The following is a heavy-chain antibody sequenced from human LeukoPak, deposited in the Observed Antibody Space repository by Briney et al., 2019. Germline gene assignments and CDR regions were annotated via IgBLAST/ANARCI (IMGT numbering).Heavy chain of an antibody. V-gene: IGHV3-7*03. J-gene: IGHJ4*02. CDR1: GFTFSNYW. Sequence: PGGSLRLSCAASGFTFSNYWMCWFRQAPGKGLEWVAKIKEDGSEGYYVDSVRGRFTISRDNAKNSLYLQMNTLRDEDTAVYYCATGAGCGYWGQGTLVTVSS. CDR3: ATGAGCGY. CDR2: IKEDGSEG. D-gene: IGHD6-19*01.